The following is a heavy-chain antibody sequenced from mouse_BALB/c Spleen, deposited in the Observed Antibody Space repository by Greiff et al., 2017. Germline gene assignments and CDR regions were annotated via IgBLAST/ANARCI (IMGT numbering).Heavy chain of an antibody. J-gene: IGHJ4*01. CDR3: VRHYYDSNYTMDY. CDR2: IRSKSNNYVT. Sequence: EVKLMESGGGLVQPKGSLKLSCAASGFTFNTYAMNWVRQAPGKGLEWVAHIRSKSNNYVTYYADSVKDRFTISRDDSQSMLYLQMNNLKTEDTAMYYCVRHYYDSNYTMDYWGQGTSVTVSS. CDR1: GFTFNTYA. V-gene: IGHV10-1*02. D-gene: IGHD1-1*01.